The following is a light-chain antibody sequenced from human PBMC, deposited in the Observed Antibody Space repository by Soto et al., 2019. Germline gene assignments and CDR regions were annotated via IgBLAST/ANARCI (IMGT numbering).Light chain of an antibody. CDR3: QQYNSDAWT. Sequence: DIQMTHSPSTLSASVGDIVTITCRAIQSISSWLAWYQQKPGKAPKLLIYDASSLESGVPSRFSGSGSGTEFTLTISSLQPDDFETYYCQQYNSDAWTFGQGTKVDIK. J-gene: IGKJ1*01. CDR2: DAS. CDR1: QSISSW. V-gene: IGKV1-5*01.